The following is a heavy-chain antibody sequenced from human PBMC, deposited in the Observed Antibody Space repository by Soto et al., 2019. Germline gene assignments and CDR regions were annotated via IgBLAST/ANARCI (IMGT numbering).Heavy chain of an antibody. CDR3: ARHHSPLILWFGRKEAWYFDL. CDR2: IYYSGST. D-gene: IGHD3-10*01. CDR1: GGSISSSSYY. Sequence: QLQLQESGPGLVKPSETLSLTCTVSGGSISSSSYYWGWIRQPPGKGLEWIGSIYYSGSTYYNPSLKSRVTISVYTSKNQFSLKLSSVTAADTAVYYCARHHSPLILWFGRKEAWYFDLWGRGTLVTVSS. J-gene: IGHJ2*01. V-gene: IGHV4-39*01.